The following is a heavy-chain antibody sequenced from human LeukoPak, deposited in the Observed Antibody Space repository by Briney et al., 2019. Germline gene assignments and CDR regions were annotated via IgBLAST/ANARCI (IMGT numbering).Heavy chain of an antibody. D-gene: IGHD2-21*02. V-gene: IGHV4-39*07. CDR3: ASEDAYCGGDCYPY. J-gene: IGHJ4*02. CDR2: IYYSGST. Sequence: SETLSLTCAVSGGSISSNSYYWGWIRQPPGKGLEWIGSIYYSGSTYYNPSLKSRVTISVDTSKNQFSLKLSSVTAADTAVYYCASEDAYCGGDCYPYWGQGTLVTVSS. CDR1: GGSISSNSYY.